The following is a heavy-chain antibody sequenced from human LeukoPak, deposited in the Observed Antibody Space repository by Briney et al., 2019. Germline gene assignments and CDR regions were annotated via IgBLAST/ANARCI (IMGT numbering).Heavy chain of an antibody. Sequence: GGSLRLSCAASGFTFDDYAMHWVRQAPGKGLEWVSGISWNSGSIGYADSVKGRFTISRDNAKNSLYLQMNSLRAEDTALYYCAKDMYDVITPSIDYWGQGTLVTVSS. D-gene: IGHD3-16*01. CDR1: GFTFDDYA. J-gene: IGHJ4*02. CDR2: ISWNSGSI. CDR3: AKDMYDVITPSIDY. V-gene: IGHV3-9*01.